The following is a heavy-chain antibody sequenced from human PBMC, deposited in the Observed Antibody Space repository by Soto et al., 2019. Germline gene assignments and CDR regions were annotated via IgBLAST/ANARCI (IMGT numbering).Heavy chain of an antibody. J-gene: IGHJ4*02. Sequence: ASVKVSCKASGYTFTTYNINWVRQAPGQGLEWMGWISANNGKTSYAQKVRDRVTMTTDTSTRTAYMELRSLRPDDTAVYYCALEALYSNGWYLSDYWGQGSSDTGSS. CDR1: GYTFTTYN. D-gene: IGHD6-13*01. CDR3: ALEALYSNGWYLSDY. V-gene: IGHV1-18*01. CDR2: ISANNGKT.